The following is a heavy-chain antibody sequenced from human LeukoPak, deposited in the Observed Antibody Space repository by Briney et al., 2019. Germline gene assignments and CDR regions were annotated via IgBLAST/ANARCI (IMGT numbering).Heavy chain of an antibody. J-gene: IGHJ3*02. CDR3: ATRTGHDAFDI. CDR2: FDPEDGET. D-gene: IGHD7-27*01. V-gene: IGHV1-24*01. CDR1: GYTFTSYG. Sequence: GASVKVSCKASGYTFTSYGISWVRQAPGKGLEWMGGFDPEDGETIYAQKFQGRVTMTEDTSTDTAYMELSSLRSEDTAVYYCATRTGHDAFDIWGQGTMVTVSS.